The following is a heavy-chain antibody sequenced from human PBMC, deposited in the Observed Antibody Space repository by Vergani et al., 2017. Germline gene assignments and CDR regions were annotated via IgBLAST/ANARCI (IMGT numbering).Heavy chain of an antibody. CDR2: IYDSGDT. D-gene: IGHD3-3*01. Sequence: QVQLQESGPGLVKPSGTLSLTCSVSGDSMNTYYWTWIRQPPGKGLEWIGYIYDSGDTKYNPSLKSRVTMSLDTSKNQFSLNLYSVTAADTAVYYCARGAFWWLRQIDSWGQGTLVTVSS. CDR1: GDSMNTYY. CDR3: ARGAFWWLRQIDS. J-gene: IGHJ4*02. V-gene: IGHV4-59*01.